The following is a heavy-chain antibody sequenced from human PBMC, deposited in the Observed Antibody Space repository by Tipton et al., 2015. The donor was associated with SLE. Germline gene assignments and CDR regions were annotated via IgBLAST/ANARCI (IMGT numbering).Heavy chain of an antibody. CDR1: GGSFSGYY. CDR3: ARQYTNWNHGGYYYYYGMDV. J-gene: IGHJ6*02. V-gene: IGHV4-34*01. CDR2: INHSGST. D-gene: IGHD1-14*01. Sequence: TLSLTCAVYGGSFSGYYWSWIRQPPGKGLEWIGEINHSGSTNYNPSLKSRVTISVDTSKNQFSLKLSSVTAADTAVYYCARQYTNWNHGGYYYYYGMDVWGQGTTVTVSS.